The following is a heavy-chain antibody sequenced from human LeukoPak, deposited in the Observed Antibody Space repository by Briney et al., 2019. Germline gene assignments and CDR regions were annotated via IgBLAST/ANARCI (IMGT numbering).Heavy chain of an antibody. V-gene: IGHV1-2*06. D-gene: IGHD5-18*01. Sequence: ASVKVSCKASGYTFTDYFIQWVRQAPGQGPEWMGRINPRNGDTHYPQKFQGRVTVTSDTSITTVYMDLSRLRSEGTAVYYGARDVGHSHGDVWQKYLDYWGQGAQLIVSS. J-gene: IGHJ4*02. CDR2: INPRNGDT. CDR1: GYTFTDYF. CDR3: ARDVGHSHGDVWQKYLDY.